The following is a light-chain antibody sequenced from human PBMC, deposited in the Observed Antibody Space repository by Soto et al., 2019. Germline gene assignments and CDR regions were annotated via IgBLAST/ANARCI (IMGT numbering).Light chain of an antibody. V-gene: IGLV1-51*01. Sequence: QSVLTQPPSVSAAPGQKVTISCSGSSSNVGNNIVSWYQQLPGAVPKLLIYANDKRPSGIPDRFFGSKSGTSATLGITGLQTGDEADYYCATWDTSLSAVVFGGGTQLTVL. CDR1: SSNVGNNI. J-gene: IGLJ3*02. CDR2: AND. CDR3: ATWDTSLSAVV.